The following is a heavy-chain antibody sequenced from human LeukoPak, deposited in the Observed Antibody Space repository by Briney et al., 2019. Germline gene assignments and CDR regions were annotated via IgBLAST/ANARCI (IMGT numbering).Heavy chain of an antibody. J-gene: IGHJ4*02. V-gene: IGHV3-23*01. D-gene: IGHD1-26*01. CDR1: GFTFSSYA. CDR3: AKDRTGGTYYFAIDY. CDR2: ISSSAGNT. Sequence: PGGSLRLSCAASGFTFSSYAMSWVRQAPGKGLEWVSGISSSAGNTYYADSVKGRFTISRDNSKNTLYLQMNSLRAEDTAVYYCAKDRTGGTYYFAIDYWGQGTLVTVSS.